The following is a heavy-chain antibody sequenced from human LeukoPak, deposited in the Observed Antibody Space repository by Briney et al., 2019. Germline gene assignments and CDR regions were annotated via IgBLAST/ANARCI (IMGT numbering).Heavy chain of an antibody. CDR1: GFTFDDYA. CDR2: ISWNSGSI. V-gene: IGHV3-9*01. D-gene: IGHD3-10*01. Sequence: PGRSLRLSCAASGFTFDDYAMHWVRQAPGKGLEWVSGISWNSGSIGYADSVKGRFTISRDNAKNSLYLQMNSLRAEDTAVYYCARAHTGIPWVYWGQGTLVTVSS. J-gene: IGHJ4*02. CDR3: ARAHTGIPWVY.